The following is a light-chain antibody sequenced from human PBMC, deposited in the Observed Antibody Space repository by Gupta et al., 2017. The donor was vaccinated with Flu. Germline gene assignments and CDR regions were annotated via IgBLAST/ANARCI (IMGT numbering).Light chain of an antibody. CDR1: QSISNS. CDR3: QQTYSSLPLT. V-gene: IGKV1-39*01. J-gene: IGKJ5*01. Sequence: IQITQPPSSLSAPVRDRVTTTCRASQSISNSLNSYQQKPGKAAELLIYAGSSMQSGVPSRFSGSGSGTDFTITISSLQPEDFATYYCQQTYSSLPLTLGQGTPMEIK. CDR2: AGS.